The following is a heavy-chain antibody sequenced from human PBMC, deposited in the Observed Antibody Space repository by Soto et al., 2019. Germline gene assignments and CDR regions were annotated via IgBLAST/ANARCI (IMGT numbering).Heavy chain of an antibody. D-gene: IGHD6-19*01. CDR1: GGSISSSSNH. J-gene: IGHJ5*02. CDR2: IYYSENT. V-gene: IGHV4-39*07. CDR3: ARVLGKRSGWTYNWFDP. Sequence: SETLSLTCTVSGGSISSSSNHWGWIRQPPGKGLEWIGNIYYSENTYYNPSLKSRVTISVDTSKNQFSLKLSSVTAADTAVYYCARVLGKRSGWTYNWFDPWGQGTLVTVSS.